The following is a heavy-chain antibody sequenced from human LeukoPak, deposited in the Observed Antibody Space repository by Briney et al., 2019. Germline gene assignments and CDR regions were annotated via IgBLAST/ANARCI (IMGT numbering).Heavy chain of an antibody. CDR1: GFTFSSYW. CDR2: IKQDGSEK. J-gene: IGHJ6*02. D-gene: IGHD3-9*01. Sequence: GGSLRLSCAASGFTFSSYWMSWVRQAPGKGLEWVANIKQDGSEKYYVDSVKGRFTISRDNAKNSLYLQMNSLRAEDTAVYYCAREGQGDWLERYYYYGMDVWGQGTTVTVSS. CDR3: AREGQGDWLERYYYYGMDV. V-gene: IGHV3-7*01.